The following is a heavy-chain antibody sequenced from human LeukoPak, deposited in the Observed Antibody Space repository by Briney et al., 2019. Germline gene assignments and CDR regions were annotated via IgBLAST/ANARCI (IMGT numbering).Heavy chain of an antibody. CDR3: ARESATSVSTD. V-gene: IGHV4-61*02. CDR1: GDSISGNHY. CDR2: IFTSGNS. J-gene: IGHJ4*02. D-gene: IGHD4-17*01. Sequence: PSETLSLTCTVSGDSISGNHYWNWIRQPPGKRLEWIGRIFTSGNSNYNPSLTSRVTISLDTSKDQFSLRLSSVTAADTAFYYCARESATSVSTDWGQGSLVTVSS.